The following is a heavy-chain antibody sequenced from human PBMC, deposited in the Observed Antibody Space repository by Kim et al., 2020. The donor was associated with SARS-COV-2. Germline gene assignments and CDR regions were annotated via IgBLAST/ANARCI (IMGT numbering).Heavy chain of an antibody. D-gene: IGHD4-17*01. Sequence: GGSLRLSCAASGFTFSGSTMQWVRQASGKGLEWVGRIRSKANIYATAYGASVKGRFTISRDDSKNTAYLQMNSLKSEDTAVYYCTRRDAGGVTTEYWGQGTLVTVSS. J-gene: IGHJ4*02. CDR3: TRRDAGGVTTEY. CDR1: GFTFSGST. V-gene: IGHV3-73*01. CDR2: IRSKANIYAT.